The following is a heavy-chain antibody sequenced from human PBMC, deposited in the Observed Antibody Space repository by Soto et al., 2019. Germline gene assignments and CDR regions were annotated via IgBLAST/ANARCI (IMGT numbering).Heavy chain of an antibody. V-gene: IGHV1-69*06. J-gene: IGHJ4*02. CDR3: ARAPPYYDSSGYYFDY. D-gene: IGHD3-22*01. CDR1: GGTFSSYA. CDR2: IIPIFGTA. Sequence: ASVKVSCKASGGTFSSYAISWVRQAPGQGLEWMGGIIPIFGTANYAQKFQGRVTITADKSTSTAYMELSSLRSEDTAVYYCARAPPYYDSSGYYFDYWGQGTLVTVSS.